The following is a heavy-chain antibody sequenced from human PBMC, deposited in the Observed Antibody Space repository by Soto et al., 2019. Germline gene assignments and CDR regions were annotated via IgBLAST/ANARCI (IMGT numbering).Heavy chain of an antibody. CDR1: GGAFSGYY. J-gene: IGHJ6*01. D-gene: IGHD5-12*01. CDR2: INHSGST. V-gene: IGHV4-34*01. Sequence: QVQLQQWGAGLLKPSETLSLTCAVYGGAFSGYYWSWIRQPPGKGLEWIGEINHSGSTNYNPSLKSRVPISLDTSKSHFSLKLSSVPAAETAVYYCARVRWLQPYWYYGLDVW. CDR3: ARVRWLQPYWYYGLDV.